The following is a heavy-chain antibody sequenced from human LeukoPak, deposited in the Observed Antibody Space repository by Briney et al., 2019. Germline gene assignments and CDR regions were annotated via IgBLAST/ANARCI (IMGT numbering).Heavy chain of an antibody. CDR1: GFTFDDYA. J-gene: IGHJ4*02. CDR2: INWSSDTI. Sequence: GRSLRLSCAASGFTFDDYAMHWVRQAPGKGLEWVAGINWSSDTIGYADSVRGRFTISRDNAKNSLYLQMNSLRAEDTGVYYCAKDSYSKGDYWGQGVLVTVSS. V-gene: IGHV3-9*01. CDR3: AKDSYSKGDY. D-gene: IGHD5-18*01.